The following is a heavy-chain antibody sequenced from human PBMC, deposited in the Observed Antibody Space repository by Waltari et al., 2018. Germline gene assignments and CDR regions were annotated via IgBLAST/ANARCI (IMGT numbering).Heavy chain of an antibody. CDR1: GGSFSGSY. Sequence: QVQLQQWGAGLLKPSETLSLTCAVYGGSFSGSYWSWIRQPPGKGLEWIGEINHSGSTNYNPCLKSRVTISVDASKNQFSLKLSSVTAADTAVYYCATTQLYYYDSSGYYYPYFDYWGQGTLVTVSS. V-gene: IGHV4-34*01. CDR3: ATTQLYYYDSSGYYYPYFDY. D-gene: IGHD3-22*01. J-gene: IGHJ4*02. CDR2: INHSGST.